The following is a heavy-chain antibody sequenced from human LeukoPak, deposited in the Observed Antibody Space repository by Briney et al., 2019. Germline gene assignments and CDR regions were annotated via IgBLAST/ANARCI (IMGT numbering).Heavy chain of an antibody. V-gene: IGHV1-2*02. CDR3: ARVRGATTFYFDY. CDR1: GYTFTGYY. Sequence: GASVKVSCKASGYTFTGYYMHWVRQAPGQGLEWMGWNNPNSGGTNYAQKFQGRVTMTRDTSISTAYMELSRLRSDDTAVYYCARVRGATTFYFDYWGQGTLVTVSS. D-gene: IGHD1-26*01. CDR2: NNPNSGGT. J-gene: IGHJ4*02.